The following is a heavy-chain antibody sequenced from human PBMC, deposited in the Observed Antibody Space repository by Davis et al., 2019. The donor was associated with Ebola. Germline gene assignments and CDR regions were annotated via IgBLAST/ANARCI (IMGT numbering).Heavy chain of an antibody. CDR2: IYPGDSDV. V-gene: IGHV5-51*01. CDR1: GYSFTNFW. D-gene: IGHD3-22*01. Sequence: GESLKISCQGSGYSFTNFWIAWVRQMPSKGLEWMGIIYPGDSDVTYSPSVQGQATISVDKSVNTAYLQWRRLKASDTAIYYCARPSSGYEASFDYWGQGTPVTVST. J-gene: IGHJ4*02. CDR3: ARPSSGYEASFDY.